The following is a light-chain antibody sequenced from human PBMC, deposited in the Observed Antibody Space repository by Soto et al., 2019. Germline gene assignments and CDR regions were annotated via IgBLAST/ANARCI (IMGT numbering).Light chain of an antibody. Sequence: IVLTQCPGSLFVSPGERATLSCRASQSVSSIYLAWYQQKPGQAPRLLMYGASSRATGIPDRFSGIVSGTDGTITISRLEQEDGSVYDGQQSGSSTRTFGQGTKVDIK. CDR2: GAS. CDR1: QSVSSIY. J-gene: IGKJ1*01. CDR3: QQSGSSTRT. V-gene: IGKV3-20*01.